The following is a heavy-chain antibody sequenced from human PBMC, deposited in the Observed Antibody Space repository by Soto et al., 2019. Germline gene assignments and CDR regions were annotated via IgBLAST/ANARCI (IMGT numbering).Heavy chain of an antibody. J-gene: IGHJ5*02. CDR2: IYYTGKT. CDR3: GRDLTSNANCIDP. V-gene: IGHV4-31*03. Sequence: QVQLQESGPGLVKPSQTLSLTCSVSGVSLTSGTYYWSWIRQHPGKGLEWMGYIYYTGKTYYNPSLESRLTMSVDRSKNQFSLRLTSVTAADTAVYFCGRDLTSNANCIDPWGQGTLVTVSS. CDR1: GVSLTSGTYY. D-gene: IGHD2-2*01.